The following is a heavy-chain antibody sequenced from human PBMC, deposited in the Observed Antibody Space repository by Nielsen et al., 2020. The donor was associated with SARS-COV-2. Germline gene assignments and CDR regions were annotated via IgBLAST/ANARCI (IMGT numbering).Heavy chain of an antibody. CDR2: IWYDGSNK. V-gene: IGHV3-33*01. J-gene: IGHJ3*02. D-gene: IGHD6-13*01. CDR3: ARGRIAGIDAFDI. Sequence: GGSLRLSCAASGFTFSSYGMHWVRQAPGKGLEWVAVIWYDGSNKYYADSVKGRFTISRDNSKNTLYLQMNSLRAEDTAVYYCARGRIAGIDAFDIWGQGTMVTVSS. CDR1: GFTFSSYG.